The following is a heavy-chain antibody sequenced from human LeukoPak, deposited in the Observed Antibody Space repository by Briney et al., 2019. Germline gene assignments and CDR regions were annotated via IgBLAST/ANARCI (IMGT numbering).Heavy chain of an antibody. D-gene: IGHD2-2*01. J-gene: IGHJ4*02. CDR1: GGSFSGYY. V-gene: IGHV4-34*01. CDR2: INHSGST. CDR3: ARLDSTSWIPSDY. Sequence: SETLSLTCAVYGGSFSGYYWSWIRQPPGKGLEWIGEINHSGSTYYNPSLKSRVTISVDTSKNQFSLKLSSVTAADTAVYYCARLDSTSWIPSDYWGQGTLVTVSS.